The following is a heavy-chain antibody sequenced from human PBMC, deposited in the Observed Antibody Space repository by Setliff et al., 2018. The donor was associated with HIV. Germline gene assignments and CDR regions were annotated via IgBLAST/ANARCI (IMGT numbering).Heavy chain of an antibody. CDR1: GGSISSDFY. D-gene: IGHD2-21*02. Sequence: SETLSLTCAVSGGSISSDFYWGWIRQPPGKGLEWIGSIYHSGNTYYMPSLQSRVTISVDMSKNQFSLNLNSVTAADTAVYYCARGQGCGGGCLYAFEMWGQGTMVTVSS. CDR2: IYHSGNT. V-gene: IGHV4-38-2*01. CDR3: ARGQGCGGGCLYAFEM. J-gene: IGHJ3*02.